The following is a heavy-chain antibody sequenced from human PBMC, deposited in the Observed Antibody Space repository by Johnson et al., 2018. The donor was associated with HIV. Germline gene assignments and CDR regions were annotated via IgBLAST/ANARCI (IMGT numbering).Heavy chain of an antibody. CDR3: AKDLLTLDAFDI. Sequence: HVQLVESGGGLVQPGGSLRLSCAASGFTFSNYWMSWVRQAPGKGLEWVAVISYDGSNKYYADSVKGRFTNSRENSKNKLYLQMTSLRAEDTAVYYCAKDLLTLDAFDIWGQGTMVTVSS. V-gene: IGHV3-30*18. J-gene: IGHJ3*02. CDR1: GFTFSNYW. CDR2: ISYDGSNK.